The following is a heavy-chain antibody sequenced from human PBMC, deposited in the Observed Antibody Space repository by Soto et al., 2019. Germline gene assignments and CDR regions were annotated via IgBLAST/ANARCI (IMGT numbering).Heavy chain of an antibody. Sequence: PSETLSLTCTVSGGSISSSSYYWGWIRQPPGKGLEWIGSIYYSRSTYYNPSLKSRVTISVDTSKNQFSLKLSSVTAADTAVYYCARHCGYSYGRDFDYWGQGTLVTVSS. CDR2: IYYSRST. D-gene: IGHD5-18*01. CDR3: ARHCGYSYGRDFDY. CDR1: GGSISSSSYY. V-gene: IGHV4-39*01. J-gene: IGHJ4*02.